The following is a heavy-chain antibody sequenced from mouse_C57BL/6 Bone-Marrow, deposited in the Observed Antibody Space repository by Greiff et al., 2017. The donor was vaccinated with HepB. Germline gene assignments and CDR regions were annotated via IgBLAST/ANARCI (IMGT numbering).Heavy chain of an antibody. Sequence: EVQLVESGGGLVQPKGSLKLSCAASGFSFNTYAMNWVRQAPGKGLEWVARIRSKSNNYATYYADSVKDRFTISRDDSESMLYLQMNNLKTEDTAMYYCVRHGGTAQGYYAMDYWGQGTSVTVSS. CDR3: VRHGGTAQGYYAMDY. V-gene: IGHV10-1*01. CDR2: IRSKSNNYAT. CDR1: GFSFNTYA. J-gene: IGHJ4*01. D-gene: IGHD3-2*02.